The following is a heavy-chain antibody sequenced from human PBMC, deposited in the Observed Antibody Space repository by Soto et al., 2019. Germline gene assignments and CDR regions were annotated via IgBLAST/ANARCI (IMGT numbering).Heavy chain of an antibody. Sequence: SETLSLTCTVSGGSISSYYWSWIRQPPGKGLEWIGYIYYSGSTNYNPSLQGRVTMTTDTSTSTAYMELRSLRSDDTAVYYCARDFRHGSGYYDYWGQGTLVTVSS. J-gene: IGHJ4*02. CDR1: GGSISSYY. D-gene: IGHD3-10*01. CDR3: ARDFRHGSGYYDY. CDR2: IYYSGST. V-gene: IGHV4-59*01.